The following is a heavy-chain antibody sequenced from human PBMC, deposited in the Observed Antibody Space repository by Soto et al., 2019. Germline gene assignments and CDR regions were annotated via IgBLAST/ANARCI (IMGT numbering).Heavy chain of an antibody. CDR1: GGSISSSNW. CDR2: IYHSGST. CDR3: ARLSGIAVAGRYYYCGMDV. J-gene: IGHJ6*02. D-gene: IGHD6-19*01. V-gene: IGHV4-4*02. Sequence: SETLSLTCAVSGGSISSSNWWSWVRQPPGKGLEWIGEIYHSGSTNYNPSLKSRVTISVDKSKNQFSLKLSSVTAADTAVYYCARLSGIAVAGRYYYCGMDVWGQGTTVTVSS.